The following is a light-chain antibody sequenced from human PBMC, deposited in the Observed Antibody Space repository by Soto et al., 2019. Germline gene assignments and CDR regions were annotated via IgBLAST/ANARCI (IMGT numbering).Light chain of an antibody. CDR2: DVS. V-gene: IGLV2-14*01. CDR1: SSDVGGYNY. J-gene: IGLJ1*01. Sequence: QSALTQPASVSGSPGQSITISCTGTSSDVGGYNYVSWYQQHPGKAPKLLIYDVSKWPSGVSNRFSGSKSGNTASLTIFGLQAEDEADYYCCSYTSGSTYVFGTGTKVT. CDR3: CSYTSGSTYV.